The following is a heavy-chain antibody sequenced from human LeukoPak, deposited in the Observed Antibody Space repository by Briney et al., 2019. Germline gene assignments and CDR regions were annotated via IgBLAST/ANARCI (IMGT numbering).Heavy chain of an antibody. CDR3: ARGGYCSGGSCEKGSWFDP. Sequence: PSETLSLTCTVSGGSISSYYWSWIRQPAGKGLEWIGRIYTSGSTNYNPSLKSRVTISVDTSKNQFSLKLSSVTAADTAVYYCARGGYCSGGSCEKGSWFDPWGQGTLVTVSS. V-gene: IGHV4-4*07. D-gene: IGHD2-15*01. CDR1: GGSISSYY. CDR2: IYTSGST. J-gene: IGHJ5*02.